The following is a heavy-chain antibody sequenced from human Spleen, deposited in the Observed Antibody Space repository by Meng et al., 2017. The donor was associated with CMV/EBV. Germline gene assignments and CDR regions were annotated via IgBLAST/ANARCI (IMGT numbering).Heavy chain of an antibody. CDR3: AKDGIEGYYDSSGYYDY. CDR2: ISDGGGNT. J-gene: IGHJ4*02. D-gene: IGHD3-22*01. V-gene: IGHV3-23*01. CDR1: FTFRRYA. Sequence: FTFRRYAMNWVRQAPGKGLEWVSTISDGGGNTYYADSVKGRFTISRDNSKNTLYLQMNSLRAEDTAVFYCAKDGIEGYYDSSGYYDYWGQGTLVTVSS.